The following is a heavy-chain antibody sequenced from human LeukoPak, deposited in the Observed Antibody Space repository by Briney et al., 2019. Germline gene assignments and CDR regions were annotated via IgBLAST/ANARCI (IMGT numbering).Heavy chain of an antibody. CDR1: GFTFSSYA. CDR3: AKEYYVLLVYALGGSFDY. Sequence: PGGSLRLSCAASGFTFSSYAMSWVRQAPGKGLEWVSTISGNGSSTYYGDSVKGRFTISRDNSKTALSLQMNSLRAEDTAVYYCAKEYYVLLVYALGGSFDYWGRGTLVTVSS. CDR2: ISGNGSST. J-gene: IGHJ4*02. V-gene: IGHV3-23*01. D-gene: IGHD2-8*02.